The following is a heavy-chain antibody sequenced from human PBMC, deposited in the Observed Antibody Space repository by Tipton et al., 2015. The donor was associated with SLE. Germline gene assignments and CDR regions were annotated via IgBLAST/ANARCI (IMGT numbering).Heavy chain of an antibody. V-gene: IGHV3-30*02. CDR3: AKGICSGGSCPLDP. J-gene: IGHJ5*02. Sequence: QVQLVQSGGGVVQPGRSLRLSCAASGFTFSSYGMHWVRQAPGKGLEWVAFIRYDGSNKYYADSVKGRFTISRDNSKNTLYLQMNSLRAEDTAVYYCAKGICSGGSCPLDPWGQGTLVTVSS. CDR2: IRYDGSNK. D-gene: IGHD2-15*01. CDR1: GFTFSSYG.